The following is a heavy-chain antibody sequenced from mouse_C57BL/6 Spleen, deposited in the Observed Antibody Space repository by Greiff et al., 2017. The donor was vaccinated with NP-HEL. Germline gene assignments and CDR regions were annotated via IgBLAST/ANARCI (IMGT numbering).Heavy chain of an antibody. V-gene: IGHV5-17*01. CDR3: ARMADYDGAWLAY. CDR2: ISSGSSTI. CDR1: GFTFSDYG. Sequence: DVLLVESGGGLVKPGGSLKLSCAASGFTFSDYGMHWVRQAPEKGLEWVAYISSGSSTIYYADTVKGRFTISRDNAKNTLFLQLTSLRSEDTAMYYCARMADYDGAWLAYWGQGTLVTVSA. D-gene: IGHD2-4*01. J-gene: IGHJ3*01.